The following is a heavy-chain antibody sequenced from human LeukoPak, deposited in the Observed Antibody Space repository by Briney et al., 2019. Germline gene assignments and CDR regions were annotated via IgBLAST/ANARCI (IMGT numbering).Heavy chain of an antibody. J-gene: IGHJ6*03. Sequence: PSETLSLTCTVSGGSISSSSYYWGWIRQPPGKGLEWIGSIYYSGSTYYNPSLKSRVTISVDTSKNQFSLNLRSVTAADTAVYYCARAYGDYYNYMDVWDKGTTVTVSS. CDR1: GGSISSSSYY. CDR3: ARAYGDYYNYMDV. V-gene: IGHV4-39*07. CDR2: IYYSGST. D-gene: IGHD4-17*01.